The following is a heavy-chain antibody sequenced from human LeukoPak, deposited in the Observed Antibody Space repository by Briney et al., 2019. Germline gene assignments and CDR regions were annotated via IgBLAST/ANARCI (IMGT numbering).Heavy chain of an antibody. CDR1: GFTFSSYS. Sequence: GGSLRLSCAASGFTFSSYSMNWVRQAPGKGLEWVSYISSSSSTIYYADSVKGRFTISRDNAKNSLYLQMNSLRAEDTAVYYCARDRAYYYGSGSRDYYGMDVWGQGTTVTVSS. CDR3: ARDRAYYYGSGSRDYYGMDV. V-gene: IGHV3-48*04. CDR2: ISSSSSTI. D-gene: IGHD3-10*01. J-gene: IGHJ6*02.